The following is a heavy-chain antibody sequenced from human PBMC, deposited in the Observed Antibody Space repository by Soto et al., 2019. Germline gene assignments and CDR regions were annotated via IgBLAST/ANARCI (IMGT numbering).Heavy chain of an antibody. CDR3: AKDPYDYGDENLDY. Sequence: HPGGSLRLSCAASGYTFSIYWMGWVRQAPGKGLEWVANIKQGGSDKYYVDSVRGRFTISRDNAKNSLFLQMNSLRAEDTAVYYCAKDPYDYGDENLDYWGQGTLVTVSS. CDR2: IKQGGSDK. J-gene: IGHJ4*02. CDR1: GYTFSIYW. D-gene: IGHD4-17*01. V-gene: IGHV3-7*03.